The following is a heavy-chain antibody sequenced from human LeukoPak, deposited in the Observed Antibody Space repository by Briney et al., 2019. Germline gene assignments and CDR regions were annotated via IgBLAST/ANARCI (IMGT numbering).Heavy chain of an antibody. D-gene: IGHD6-19*01. CDR1: GYTFTDHY. J-gene: IGHJ4*02. CDR2: INPNSGDM. V-gene: IGHV1-2*02. CDR3: ARLYPSIPVAGSGNCFDS. Sequence: ASVRVSCKASGYTFTDHYMHWVRQAPGQGLEHMGWINPNSGDMKYAQKFQGRVTMTRDTSINTAYMEQRSLRSDDTAVYYCARLYPSIPVAGSGNCFDSWGQGTLVTVSS.